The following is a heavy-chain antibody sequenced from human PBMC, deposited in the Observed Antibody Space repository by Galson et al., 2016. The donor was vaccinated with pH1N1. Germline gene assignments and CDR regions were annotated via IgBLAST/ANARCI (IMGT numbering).Heavy chain of an antibody. CDR3: ARVGDFWSYYYYNMDV. D-gene: IGHD3-3*01. V-gene: IGHV3-53*01. CDR2: IYSGGRT. CDR1: GFTVSSNY. Sequence: SLRLSCAASGFTVSSNYMSWVRQAPGKGLEWVSLIYSGGRTYYADSVKGRFTISRDNSKNTLYLQMNSVRVEDTAVYYCARVGDFWSYYYYNMDVWGQGTTVTVSS. J-gene: IGHJ6*02.